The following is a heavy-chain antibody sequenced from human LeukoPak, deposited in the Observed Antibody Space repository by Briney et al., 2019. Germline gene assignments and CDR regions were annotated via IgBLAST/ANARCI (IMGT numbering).Heavy chain of an antibody. CDR3: ARVSLRIASSSSRSLGY. V-gene: IGHV1-18*01. CDR1: GYTFTSYG. CDR2: ISAYNGNT. D-gene: IGHD6-6*01. J-gene: IGHJ4*02. Sequence: ASVKVSCKAYGYTFTSYGISWVRQAPGQGLEWMGWISAYNGNTNYAQKLQGRVTMTRDTSTSTAYMELRSLRSDDTAVYYCARVSLRIASSSSRSLGYWGQGTLVTVSS.